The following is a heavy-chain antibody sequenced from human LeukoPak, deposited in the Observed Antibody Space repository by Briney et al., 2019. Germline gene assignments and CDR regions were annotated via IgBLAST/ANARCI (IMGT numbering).Heavy chain of an antibody. CDR3: ARFRASAYYYDSSGYFDY. CDR2: INPNSGGT. Sequence: ASVTVSCQPSGYTFTGYYMHWVRPAPGQGLEWMGWINPNSGGTKYAQKFQGRVTMTSDTSISTAYMELSRLRSDDTAVYYCARFRASAYYYDSSGYFDYWGQGTLVTVSS. CDR1: GYTFTGYY. D-gene: IGHD3-22*01. J-gene: IGHJ4*02. V-gene: IGHV1-2*02.